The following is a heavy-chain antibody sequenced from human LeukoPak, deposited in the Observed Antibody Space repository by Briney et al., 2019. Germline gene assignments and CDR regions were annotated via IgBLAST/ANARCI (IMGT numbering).Heavy chain of an antibody. V-gene: IGHV3-23*01. CDR1: GFNFRDAA. J-gene: IGHJ5*02. CDR2: IGPVGDSP. Sequence: PGGSLRLSCAASGFNFRDAAMTWVRQAPGKGLEWVSLIGPVGDSPFYADSVKGRFTISRDNSKNTLSLQMNSLRAEDTAVYYCASYIVAKIEVNWFDPWGQGTLVTVSS. D-gene: IGHD5-12*01. CDR3: ASYIVAKIEVNWFDP.